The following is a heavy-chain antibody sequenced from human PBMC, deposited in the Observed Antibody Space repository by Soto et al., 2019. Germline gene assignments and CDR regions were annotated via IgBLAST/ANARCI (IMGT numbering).Heavy chain of an antibody. V-gene: IGHV3-33*01. Sequence: QVQLVESGGGVVQPGRSLRLSCAASGFTFSSYGMHWVRQAPGKGLEWVAVIWYDGSNKYYADSVKGRFTISRDNSKNTLYLQMNSLRAEDTAVYYCARGYGVRGAASILDYWGQGTLVTVSS. D-gene: IGHD3-10*01. J-gene: IGHJ4*02. CDR1: GFTFSSYG. CDR2: IWYDGSNK. CDR3: ARGYGVRGAASILDY.